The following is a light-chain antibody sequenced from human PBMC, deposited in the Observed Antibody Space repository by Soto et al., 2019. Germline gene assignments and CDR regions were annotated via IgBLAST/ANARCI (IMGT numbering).Light chain of an antibody. Sequence: QSVLTQPPSASGTPGQRVTISCSGSSSNIGSNTVNWYQQLPGTAPKLLIYSNNQRPSGVPDRFSGSKSGTSASLAISGLQSEDEADYYCALWDDSLNGPVFGGGTQLTVL. CDR1: SSNIGSNT. V-gene: IGLV1-44*01. CDR3: ALWDDSLNGPV. J-gene: IGLJ3*02. CDR2: SNN.